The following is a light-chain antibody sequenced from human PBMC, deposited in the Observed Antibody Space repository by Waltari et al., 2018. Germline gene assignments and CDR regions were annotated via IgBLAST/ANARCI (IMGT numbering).Light chain of an antibody. J-gene: IGLJ2*01. CDR2: DVN. CDR3: SSYTRRSTLI. Sequence: CFQQPPGKAPKTLIQDVNQRPSGGSDRFTGSKSGYTASLTTSGLQAEDEADYYCSSYTRRSTLIFGGGTKVTVL. V-gene: IGLV2-14*03.